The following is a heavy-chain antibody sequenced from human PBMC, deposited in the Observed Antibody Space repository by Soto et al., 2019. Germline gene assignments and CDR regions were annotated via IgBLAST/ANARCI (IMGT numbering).Heavy chain of an antibody. CDR2: IIPIFGTA. D-gene: IGHD1-1*01. CDR3: AREARPGHRDGMDV. Sequence: ASVKVSCKASGGTFSSYAIIWVRQAPGQGLEWMGGIIPIFGTANYAQKFQGRVTITADESTSTAYMELSSLRSEDTAVYYCAREARPGHRDGMDVWGQGTTVTVSS. CDR1: GGTFSSYA. J-gene: IGHJ6*02. V-gene: IGHV1-69*13.